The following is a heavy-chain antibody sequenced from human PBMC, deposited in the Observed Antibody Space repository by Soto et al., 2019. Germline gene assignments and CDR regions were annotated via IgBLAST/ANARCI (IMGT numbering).Heavy chain of an antibody. D-gene: IGHD2-15*01. CDR3: ARGPPTSPVVVVAGYFYYYYGMDV. Sequence: LRLSCAASGFTFSSYWMSWVRQAPGKGLEWVANIKQDGSEKYYVDSVKGRFTISRDNAKNSLYLQMNSLRAEDTAVYYCARGPPTSPVVVVAGYFYYYYGMDVWGQGTTVTVSS. V-gene: IGHV3-7*01. CDR2: IKQDGSEK. J-gene: IGHJ6*02. CDR1: GFTFSSYW.